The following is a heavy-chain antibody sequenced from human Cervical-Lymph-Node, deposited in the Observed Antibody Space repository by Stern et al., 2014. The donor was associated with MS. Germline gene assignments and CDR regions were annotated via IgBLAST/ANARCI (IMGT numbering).Heavy chain of an antibody. J-gene: IGHJ4*02. CDR2: IYYSGSS. D-gene: IGHD4-23*01. CDR3: AGGSTVGAPDF. V-gene: IGHV4-59*01. CDR1: GASIRSYS. Sequence: QVQLQESCPGLVKPSETLSLTCTVSGASIRSYSWSWIRQTPGKGLEWIGYIYYSGSSNQNPSLKSRVTISVDTSKNQFSLRLRSVTAVDTAVYYCAGGSTVGAPDFWGQGTLVTVSS.